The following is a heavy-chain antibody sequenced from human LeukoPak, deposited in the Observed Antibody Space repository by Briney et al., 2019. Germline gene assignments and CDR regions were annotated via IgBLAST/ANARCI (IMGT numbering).Heavy chain of an antibody. D-gene: IGHD5-12*01. Sequence: GGSLRLSCAASGFTYSNYEMNWVRQAPGKGLEWVAVISYDGSNKYYADSVKGRFTISRDNSKNTLYLQMNSLRAEDTAVYYCAKELATIFYYYYGMDVWGQGTTVTVSS. CDR3: AKELATIFYYYYGMDV. CDR1: GFTYSNYE. V-gene: IGHV3-30*18. CDR2: ISYDGSNK. J-gene: IGHJ6*02.